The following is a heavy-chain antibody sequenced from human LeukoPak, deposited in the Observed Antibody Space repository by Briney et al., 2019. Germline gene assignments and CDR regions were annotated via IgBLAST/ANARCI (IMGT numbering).Heavy chain of an antibody. CDR1: GYTFTGYY. V-gene: IGHV1-2*02. CDR3: ARDPGPYGSGSYYRGNWFDP. Sequence: GASVKDSCKASGYTFTGYYIHWVRQAPGQGLEWMGWINPNSGGTNYAQKFQGRVTMTRDTSISTAYMELSRLRSDDTAVYYCARDPGPYGSGSYYRGNWFDPWGQGTLVTVSS. D-gene: IGHD3-10*01. J-gene: IGHJ5*02. CDR2: INPNSGGT.